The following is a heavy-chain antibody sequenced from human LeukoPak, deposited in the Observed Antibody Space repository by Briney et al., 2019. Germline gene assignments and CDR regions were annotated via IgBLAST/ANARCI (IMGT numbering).Heavy chain of an antibody. Sequence: GGSLRLSCAASGFTFSLYALNWVRQAPGKGLEWVAYINSGADDIHYAASVRGRFTISRDDATNTLYLQLSSLRAEDTAVYYCARDTIQPGLIDDWGQGTLVTASS. CDR2: INSGADDI. V-gene: IGHV3-21*05. D-gene: IGHD2-2*01. CDR3: ARDTIQPGLIDD. J-gene: IGHJ4*02. CDR1: GFTFSLYA.